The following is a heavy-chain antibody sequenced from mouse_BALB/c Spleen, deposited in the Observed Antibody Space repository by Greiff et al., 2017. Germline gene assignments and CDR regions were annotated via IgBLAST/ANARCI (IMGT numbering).Heavy chain of an antibody. V-gene: IGHV4-1*02. CDR1: GFDFSRYW. CDR3: ARNKGHGAYAMDY. J-gene: IGHJ4*01. D-gene: IGHD3-3*01. CDR2: INPDSSTI. Sequence: EVQLVESGGGLVQPGGSLKLSCAASGFDFSRYWMSWVRQAPGKGLEWIGEINPDSSTINYTPSLKDKFIISRDNAKNTLYLQMSSLRSEDTAMYYCARNKGHGAYAMDYWGQGTSVTVSS.